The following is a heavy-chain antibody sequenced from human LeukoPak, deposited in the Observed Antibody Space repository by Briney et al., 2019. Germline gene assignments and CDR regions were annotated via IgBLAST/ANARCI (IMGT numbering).Heavy chain of an antibody. Sequence: GASVKVSCKASGYTFTSYDINWVRQATGQGLEWMGWMNPNSGNTGYAQKFQGRVTMTRNTSISTAYMELSSLRSEDTAVYYCARAEIGYCSSTSCYSNWFDPWGQGTLVTVSS. J-gene: IGHJ5*02. D-gene: IGHD2-2*01. CDR1: GYTFTSYD. V-gene: IGHV1-8*01. CDR3: ARAEIGYCSSTSCYSNWFDP. CDR2: MNPNSGNT.